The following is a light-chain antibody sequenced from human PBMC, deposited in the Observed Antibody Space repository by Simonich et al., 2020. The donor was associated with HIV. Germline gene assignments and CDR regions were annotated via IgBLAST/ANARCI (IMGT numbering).Light chain of an antibody. Sequence: DIQLTQSPSFLSAAVRDRVTATFRTRQGIRHYLAWYQQRPRKAPKLLIYAASTLQSGVPSRFSGSGSGTKFTLTISSLQPDDFATYICQQLKSYPYTFGQGTKLDIK. CDR3: QQLKSYPYT. J-gene: IGKJ2*01. CDR1: QGIRHY. CDR2: AAS. V-gene: IGKV1-9*01.